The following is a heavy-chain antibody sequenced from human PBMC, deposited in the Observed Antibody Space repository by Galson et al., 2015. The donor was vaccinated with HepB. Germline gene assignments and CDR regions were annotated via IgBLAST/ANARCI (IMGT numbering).Heavy chain of an antibody. J-gene: IGHJ5*02. D-gene: IGHD3-22*01. Sequence: SVKVSCKASGYTFTNHYMHWVRQAPGQGLEWMGIINPTGVSTIYAQKFQGRVTMTRDTSASTDYMELSSLRSEDTAVYYCARDISSGDVSWWFDPWGQGTLVTVSS. CDR1: GYTFTNHY. V-gene: IGHV1-46*01. CDR2: INPTGVST. CDR3: ARDISSGDVSWWFDP.